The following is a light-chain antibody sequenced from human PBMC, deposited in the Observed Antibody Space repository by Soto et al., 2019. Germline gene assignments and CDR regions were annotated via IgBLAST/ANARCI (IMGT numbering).Light chain of an antibody. J-gene: IGLJ1*01. CDR2: DVR. V-gene: IGLV2-14*01. CDR1: SSDVGGYNY. Sequence: QSALTQPASVSGSPGQSITISCTGPSSDVGGYNYVSWYQQHPGKAPKLMIYDVRNRPSGVSNRFSGSKSVNTASLTISGLQAEEEADYYCSSYTAISTYVFGTGTQLTVL. CDR3: SSYTAISTYV.